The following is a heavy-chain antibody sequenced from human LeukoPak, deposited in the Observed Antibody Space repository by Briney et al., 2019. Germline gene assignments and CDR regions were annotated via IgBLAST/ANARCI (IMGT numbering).Heavy chain of an antibody. V-gene: IGHV3-21*01. CDR1: GFTFSSYS. CDR2: ISSSSSYI. D-gene: IGHD3-10*01. J-gene: IGHJ4*02. CDR3: AREVVRGVIDY. Sequence: GXXLRLSCAASGFTFSSYSVNWVRQAPGKGLEWVSSISSSSSYIYYADSVKGRFTISRDNAKNSLYLQMHSLRAEDTAVYYCAREVVRGVIDYWGQGTLVTVSS.